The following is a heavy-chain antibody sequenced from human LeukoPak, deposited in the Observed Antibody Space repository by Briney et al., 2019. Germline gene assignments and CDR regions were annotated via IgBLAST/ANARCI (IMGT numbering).Heavy chain of an antibody. Sequence: SETLSLTCAVYGGSFSGYYWSWIRQPPGKGLEWIGEINHSGSTNYNPSLKSRVTILVDTSKNQFSLKLSSVTAADTAVYYCASLAMVRGVKFDYWGQGTLVTVSS. CDR2: INHSGST. CDR3: ASLAMVRGVKFDY. D-gene: IGHD3-10*01. J-gene: IGHJ4*02. V-gene: IGHV4-34*01. CDR1: GGSFSGYY.